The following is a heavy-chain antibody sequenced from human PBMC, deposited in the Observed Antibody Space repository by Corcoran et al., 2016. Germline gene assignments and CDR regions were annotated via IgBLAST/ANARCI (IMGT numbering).Heavy chain of an antibody. CDR1: GYTFTSYD. CDR3: ARGLSVKINSRTRAVTTYYFDD. Sequence: QVQLVQSGAEVKKPGASVKVSCKASGYTFTSYDINWVRQATGQGLEWMGWMNPNSGNTGYAQKFQGRVTMTRNTSISTAYMALSSRRSEYTAVYYCARGLSVKINSRTRAVTTYYFDDWGQGTLVTVSS. J-gene: IGHJ4*02. V-gene: IGHV1-8*01. CDR2: MNPNSGNT. D-gene: IGHD4-17*01.